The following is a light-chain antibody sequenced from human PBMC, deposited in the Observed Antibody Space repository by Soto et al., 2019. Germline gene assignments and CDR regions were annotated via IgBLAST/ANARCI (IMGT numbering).Light chain of an antibody. Sequence: DIQMTQSPSTMSASVGDRVTSTCRASQSISYYLAWYQKKPGKAPKVLIWNASSLQRGVPSRFSGSGSGTEFTLTISSLLPDDFATYYCQQYNRFSTWTFGQGTKVDIK. V-gene: IGKV1-5*01. CDR2: NAS. J-gene: IGKJ1*01. CDR1: QSISYY. CDR3: QQYNRFSTWT.